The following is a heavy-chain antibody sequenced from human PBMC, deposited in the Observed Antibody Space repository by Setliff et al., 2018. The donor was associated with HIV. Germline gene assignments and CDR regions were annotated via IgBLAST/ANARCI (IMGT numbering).Heavy chain of an antibody. D-gene: IGHD3-16*01. Sequence: NPSETLSLTCNVSGGSVTSGSHYWGWIRQPPGKGLQWLGSVFYGGTIFYNPSLKGRVSISMDVSRNQLTLNMTSVTAADTAVYYCARDVWTYVWGTYRYHDAFDVWGQGAMVTVSS. V-gene: IGHV4-39*06. J-gene: IGHJ3*01. CDR3: ARDVWTYVWGTYRYHDAFDV. CDR1: GGSVTSGSHY. CDR2: VFYGGTI.